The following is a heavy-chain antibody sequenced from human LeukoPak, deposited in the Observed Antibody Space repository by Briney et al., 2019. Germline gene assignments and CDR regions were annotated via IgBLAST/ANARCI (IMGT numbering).Heavy chain of an antibody. V-gene: IGHV1-2*06. D-gene: IGHD2-2*01. CDR2: ISPNSGGT. J-gene: IGHJ4*02. CDR3: ARQLETTSWFDY. Sequence: ASVKVSCKASGYTFTGYYMHWVRQAPGQGLEWMGRISPNSGGTDYAQKFQGKVTMTRDASISTAYMDLNRLRSDDTAIYYCARQLETTSWFDYWGQGTLVIVSS. CDR1: GYTFTGYY.